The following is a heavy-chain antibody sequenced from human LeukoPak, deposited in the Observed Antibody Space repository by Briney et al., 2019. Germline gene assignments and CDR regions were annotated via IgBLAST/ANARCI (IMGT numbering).Heavy chain of an antibody. CDR3: AKASGWVGWNDDVHYFDY. D-gene: IGHD1-1*01. Sequence: PGRSLRLSCAASGFTFSSYAMHWVRQAPGKGLEWVAFIRYDGSNKYYADSVKGRFTISRDNSKNTLYLQMNSLRAEDTAVYYCAKASGWVGWNDDVHYFDYWGQGTLVTVSS. V-gene: IGHV3-30*02. CDR2: IRYDGSNK. CDR1: GFTFSSYA. J-gene: IGHJ4*02.